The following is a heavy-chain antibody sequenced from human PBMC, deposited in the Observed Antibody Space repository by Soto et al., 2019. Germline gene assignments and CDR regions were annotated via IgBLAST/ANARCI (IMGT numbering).Heavy chain of an antibody. CDR2: IYSGGST. V-gene: IGHV3-66*01. CDR1: GFTVSSNY. Sequence: PGGSLRLSCAASGFTVSSNYMSWVRQAPGKGLEWVSVIYSGGSTYYADSVKGRFTISRDNSKNTLYLQMNSLRAEDTAVYYCARVSQGYCSGGSCYSEWFDPWGQGTLVTVSS. J-gene: IGHJ5*02. D-gene: IGHD2-15*01. CDR3: ARVSQGYCSGGSCYSEWFDP.